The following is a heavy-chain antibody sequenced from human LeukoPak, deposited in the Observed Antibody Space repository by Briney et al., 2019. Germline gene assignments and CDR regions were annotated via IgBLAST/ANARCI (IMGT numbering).Heavy chain of an antibody. J-gene: IGHJ4*02. V-gene: IGHV4-34*01. D-gene: IGHD4-17*01. CDR1: GGSFSGYY. CDR3: ARGRGVTTFHQGGDY. Sequence: SETLSLTCAVYGGSFSGYYWSWIRQPPGKGLEWIGEINHSGSTNYNPSLKSRVTISVDTSTNQFSLKLSSVTAADTAVYYCARGRGVTTFHQGGDYWGQGTLVTVSS. CDR2: INHSGST.